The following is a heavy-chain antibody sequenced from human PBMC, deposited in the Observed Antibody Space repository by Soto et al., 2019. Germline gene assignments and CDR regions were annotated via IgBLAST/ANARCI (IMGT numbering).Heavy chain of an antibody. CDR3: ARGRYGSGSHHTHNWFDP. J-gene: IGHJ5*02. CDR2: IGKSGDT. V-gene: IGHV3-13*04. Sequence: EVPLVESGGGLVQPGGSLRLSCAASGFTFSSYDMHWVRQATGKGLEWVSAIGKSGDTYYSDSVKGRFTISRENAKNSLYLQMDSLRAGDTAVYYCARGRYGSGSHHTHNWFDPWGQGTLVTLSS. CDR1: GFTFSSYD. D-gene: IGHD3-10*01.